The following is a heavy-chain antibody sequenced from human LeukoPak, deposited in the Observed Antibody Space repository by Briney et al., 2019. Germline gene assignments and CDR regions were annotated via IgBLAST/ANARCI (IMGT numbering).Heavy chain of an antibody. J-gene: IGHJ5*02. CDR2: IYSSGNT. V-gene: IGHV4-59*01. CDR3: ARGLSYGIVGARWFDP. CDR1: GGSISSYS. D-gene: IGHD1-26*01. Sequence: SETLSLTCSVSGGSISSYSWNWIRQPPGKGLEWIGYIYSSGNTIYNPSLKSRVTMSIDTSKNQFSLNLSSVTTADTAVYYCARGLSYGIVGARWFDPWGQGTLVTVSS.